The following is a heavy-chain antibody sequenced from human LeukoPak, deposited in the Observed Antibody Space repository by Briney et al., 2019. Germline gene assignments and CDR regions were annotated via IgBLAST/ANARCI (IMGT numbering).Heavy chain of an antibody. CDR3: ARAGYTISSYPFDY. Sequence: SETLSLTCSVSGGSISSYWWSWIRQPAGKGLEFIGRIYTTGRTNYNPSLKSRVSMSVDTSKNKFSLELRSVTAADTAVYFCARAGYTISSYPFDYWGQGALVTVSS. CDR2: IYTTGRT. V-gene: IGHV4-4*07. CDR1: GGSISSYW. D-gene: IGHD3-16*02. J-gene: IGHJ4*02.